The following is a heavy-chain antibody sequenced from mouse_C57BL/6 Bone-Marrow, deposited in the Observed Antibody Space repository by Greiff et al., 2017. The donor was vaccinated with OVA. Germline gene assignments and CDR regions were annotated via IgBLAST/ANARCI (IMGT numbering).Heavy chain of an antibody. CDR3: ARHGAYGSYWYFDV. D-gene: IGHD1-1*01. CDR1: GFSLTSYG. CDR2: IWSDGST. J-gene: IGHJ1*03. V-gene: IGHV2-6-1*01. Sequence: QVQLKESGPGLVAPSQRLSITCTVSGFSLTSYGVHWVRQPPGKGLEWLVVIWSDGSTTYNSALKSRLSISKDNSKSQVFLKMNSLQTDDTAMYYCARHGAYGSYWYFDVWGTGTTVTVSS.